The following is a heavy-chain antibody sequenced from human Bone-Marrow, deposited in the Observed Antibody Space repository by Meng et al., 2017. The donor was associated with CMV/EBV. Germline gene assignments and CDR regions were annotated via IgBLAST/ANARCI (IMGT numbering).Heavy chain of an antibody. D-gene: IGHD6-13*01. V-gene: IGHV1-3*02. Sequence: ASVKVSCKASGYTFTSYAMHWVRQAPGQRLEWMGWSNAGNGNTKYSQELQGRVTMTTDTSTSTAYMELRSLRSDDTAVYYCARGDSSSWYLYWGQGTLVTVSS. CDR3: ARGDSSSWYLY. J-gene: IGHJ4*02. CDR2: SNAGNGNT. CDR1: GYTFTSYA.